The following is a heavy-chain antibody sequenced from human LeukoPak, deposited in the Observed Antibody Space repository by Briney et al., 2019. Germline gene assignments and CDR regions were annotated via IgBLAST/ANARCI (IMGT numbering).Heavy chain of an antibody. CDR1: GFTVSSNY. Sequence: GSLRLSCAASGFTVSSNYMSWVRQAPGKGLERVSVIYSGGSTYYADSVKGRFTISRDNSKNTLYLQMNSLRAEDTAVYYCAKDRSSPAAVSPYGMDVWGQGTTVTVSS. CDR2: IYSGGST. CDR3: AKDRSSPAAVSPYGMDV. D-gene: IGHD2-2*01. V-gene: IGHV3-66*01. J-gene: IGHJ6*02.